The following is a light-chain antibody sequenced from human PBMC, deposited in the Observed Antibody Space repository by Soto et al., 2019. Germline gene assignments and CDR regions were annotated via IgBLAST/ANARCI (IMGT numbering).Light chain of an antibody. CDR2: AAS. CDR1: RSFASSY. CDR3: QQYGSSPPYT. V-gene: IGKV3-20*01. Sequence: EIVLTQSPDTLSLSPGERATLSCRASRSFASSYLAWYQQKPGQAPRLLIYAASSRATGVPDRFGGRGSGTDFTLTISRLEPEDSAVYYCQQYGSSPPYTFGQGTKLEIK. J-gene: IGKJ2*01.